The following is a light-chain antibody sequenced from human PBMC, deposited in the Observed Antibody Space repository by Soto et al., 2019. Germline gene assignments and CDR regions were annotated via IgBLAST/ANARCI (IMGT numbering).Light chain of an antibody. CDR2: DVS. CDR3: SSYTSSSTRG. Sequence: QSVLTQPASVSGSPGQSIAISCTGTRSKVGGKNYVSWYQQHPGKAPKLMIYDVSNRPSGVSNRFSGSKSGNTASLTISGLQAEDEADYYCSSYTSSSTRGFGTGTKVTVL. CDR1: RSKVGGKNY. J-gene: IGLJ1*01. V-gene: IGLV2-14*01.